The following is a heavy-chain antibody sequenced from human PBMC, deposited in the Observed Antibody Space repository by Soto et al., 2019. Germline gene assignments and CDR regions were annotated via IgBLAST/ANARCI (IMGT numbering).Heavy chain of an antibody. CDR1: GFTVISNY. V-gene: IGHV3-66*01. CDR2: IYSGGST. D-gene: IGHD3-22*01. CDR3: AKDNYYDSSGYYHSFDS. Sequence: GGSLRLSCAASGFTVISNYMSWVLQAPGKGLEWVSVIYSGGSTYYADSVKGRFTISRDNSKNTLYLQLNSLRAEDTALYYCAKDNYYDSSGYYHSFDSCGQGTLVAVSS. J-gene: IGHJ4*02.